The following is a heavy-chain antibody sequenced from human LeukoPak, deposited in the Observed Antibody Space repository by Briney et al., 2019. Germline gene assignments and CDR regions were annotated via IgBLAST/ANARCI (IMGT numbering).Heavy chain of an antibody. CDR2: IIPVLNIT. D-gene: IGHD5-18*01. CDR1: GGTFSSSA. V-gene: IGHV1-69*04. Sequence: SVTVSCKPSGGTFSSSAITWVRQAPGQGLEWMGRIIPVLNITTYAQTFQGSVTITADTSTSTVYMELSSLRSEETAVYYCARDQGLTAPPPYGLDVWGQGTTVIVSS. CDR3: ARDQGLTAPPPYGLDV. J-gene: IGHJ6*02.